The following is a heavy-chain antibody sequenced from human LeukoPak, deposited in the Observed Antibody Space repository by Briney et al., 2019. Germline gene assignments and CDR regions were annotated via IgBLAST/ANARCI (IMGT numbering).Heavy chain of an antibody. D-gene: IGHD3-10*01. CDR1: GGSISSIIYY. J-gene: IGHJ4*02. CDR2: IYYSGST. CDR3: ARHSRSVDYGSGSYTWDY. V-gene: IGHV4-39*01. Sequence: SETLSLTCTVSGGSISSIIYYWVWIRQPPGKGLEWIGTIYYSGSTYYNVSLKSRVTISVDTSRNQFSLKLSSVTAADTAVYYCARHSRSVDYGSGSYTWDYWGQVSLGTVSS.